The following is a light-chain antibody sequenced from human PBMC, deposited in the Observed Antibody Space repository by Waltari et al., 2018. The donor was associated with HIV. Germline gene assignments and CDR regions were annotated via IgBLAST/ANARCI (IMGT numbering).Light chain of an antibody. Sequence: QSALTQPPSASGSPGQSVTIPCTGKSSHVGGYNYVSWYQQHPGKAPKLMMYEVFKRPSGVPDRFSGSKSGNTASLTVSGLQAEDEADYYCTSYAGSNNLVFGGGTKLTVL. CDR1: SSHVGGYNY. CDR3: TSYAGSNNLV. V-gene: IGLV2-8*01. CDR2: EVF. J-gene: IGLJ2*01.